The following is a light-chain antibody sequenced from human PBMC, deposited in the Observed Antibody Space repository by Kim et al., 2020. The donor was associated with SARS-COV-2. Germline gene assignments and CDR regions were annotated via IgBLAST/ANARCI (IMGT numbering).Light chain of an antibody. V-gene: IGLV1-47*01. J-gene: IGLJ2*01. Sequence: ELTQPPSASGTPGQRVTISCSGSSSNIGSANVYWYQQVPGTAPKLLIYRNYQRPSGVPDRFSGSKSGTSASLAISGLRSEDEADYYCAAGDDSLSGVVFGGGTQLTVL. CDR1: SSNIGSAN. CDR3: AAGDDSLSGVV. CDR2: RNY.